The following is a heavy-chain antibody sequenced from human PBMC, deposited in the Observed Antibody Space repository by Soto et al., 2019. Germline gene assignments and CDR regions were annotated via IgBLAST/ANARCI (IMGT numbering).Heavy chain of an antibody. V-gene: IGHV5-51*01. Sequence: PGESLKISCKGFGYTFTNYWIGWVRQMPGKGTEWMGIIYPGDSDTKYNPSFQGQVTISADKSITTTYLQWSSLKASDTAIYYCAASIFYYGMDVWGHGTTVTVSS. CDR1: GYTFTNYW. CDR3: AASIFYYGMDV. CDR2: IYPGDSDT. J-gene: IGHJ6*02.